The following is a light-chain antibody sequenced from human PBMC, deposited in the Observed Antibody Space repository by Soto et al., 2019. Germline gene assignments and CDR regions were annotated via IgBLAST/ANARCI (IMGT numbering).Light chain of an antibody. Sequence: EIVLTQSPGTLSLSPGERATLSCRASQSVSSSYLAWYQQKPGQAPRLLIYGASNRAAGFPDRFSGSGSGTDFTLTISGLEPEDCAVYYCQQYGSSSEITFGQGTRLEIK. V-gene: IGKV3-20*01. CDR2: GAS. CDR3: QQYGSSSEIT. CDR1: QSVSSSY. J-gene: IGKJ5*01.